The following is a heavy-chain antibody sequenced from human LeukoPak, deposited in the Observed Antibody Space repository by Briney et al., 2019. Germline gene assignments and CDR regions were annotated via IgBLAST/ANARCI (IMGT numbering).Heavy chain of an antibody. J-gene: IGHJ5*02. CDR3: ARLYYDFWSGPAYNWFDP. V-gene: IGHV4-39*01. Sequence: PSETLSLTCTVSGGSISSSSYYWGWIRQPPGKGLEWIGSIYYSGSIYYNPSLKSRVTISVDTSKNQFSLKLSSVAAADTAVYYCARLYYDFWSGPAYNWFDPWGQGTLVTVSS. CDR2: IYYSGSI. CDR1: GGSISSSSYY. D-gene: IGHD3-3*01.